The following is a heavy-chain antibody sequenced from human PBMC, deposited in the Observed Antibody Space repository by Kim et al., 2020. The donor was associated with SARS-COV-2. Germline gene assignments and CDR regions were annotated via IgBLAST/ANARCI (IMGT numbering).Heavy chain of an antibody. CDR3: ASADSSSSYWYFDL. D-gene: IGHD6-13*01. V-gene: IGHV3-21*01. CDR2: ISSSSSYI. CDR1: GFTFSSYS. Sequence: GGSLRLSCAASGFTFSSYSMNWVRQAPGKGLEWVSSISSSSSYIYYADSVKGRFTISRDNAKNSLYLQMNSLRAEDTAVYYCASADSSSSYWYFDLWGRGTLVTVSS. J-gene: IGHJ2*01.